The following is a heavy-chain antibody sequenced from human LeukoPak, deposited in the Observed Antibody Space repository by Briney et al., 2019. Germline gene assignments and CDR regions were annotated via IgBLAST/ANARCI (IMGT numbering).Heavy chain of an antibody. CDR2: IIPIFGTA. CDR1: GYTFTSYA. Sequence: SVKVSCKASGYTFTSYAISWVRQAPGQGLEWMGGIIPIFGTANYAQKFQGRVTITADESTSTAYMELSSLRSEDTAVYYCARVAAAGTFDYWGQGTLVTVSS. V-gene: IGHV1-69*13. J-gene: IGHJ4*02. CDR3: ARVAAAGTFDY. D-gene: IGHD6-13*01.